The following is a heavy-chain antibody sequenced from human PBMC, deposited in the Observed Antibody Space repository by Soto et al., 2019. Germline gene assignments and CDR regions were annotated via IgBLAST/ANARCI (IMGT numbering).Heavy chain of an antibody. V-gene: IGHV4-39*02. J-gene: IGHJ4*02. CDR2: IYYSGST. Sequence: PSETLSLTCTVSGGSISSSSYYWGWIRQPPGKGLEWIGSIYYSGSTYYNPSLKSRVTISVDTSKNQFSLKLSSVTAADTAVYYCARDIVVVVAATDLNFDYWGQGTLVTVSS. CDR3: ARDIVVVVAATDLNFDY. CDR1: GGSISSSSYY. D-gene: IGHD2-15*01.